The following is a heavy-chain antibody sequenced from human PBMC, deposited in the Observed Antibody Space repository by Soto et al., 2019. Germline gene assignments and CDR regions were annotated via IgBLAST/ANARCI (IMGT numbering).Heavy chain of an antibody. CDR2: ISGSGGST. Sequence: HPGGSLRLSCAASGFTFSSYAMSWVRQAPGKGLEWVSAISGSGGSTYYADSVKGRFTISRDNSKNTLYLQMNSLRAEDTAAYYCAKGSGITMVRGVIISPKKATINLDYWGQGTLVTVSS. CDR1: GFTFSSYA. D-gene: IGHD3-10*01. J-gene: IGHJ4*02. V-gene: IGHV3-23*01. CDR3: AKGSGITMVRGVIISPKKATINLDY.